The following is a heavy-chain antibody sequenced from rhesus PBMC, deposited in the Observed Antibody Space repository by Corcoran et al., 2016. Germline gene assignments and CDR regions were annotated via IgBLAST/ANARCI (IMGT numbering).Heavy chain of an antibody. D-gene: IGHD6-31*01. Sequence: QLQLQESGPGLVKPSETLSVTCAVSGGSISSSYWSWIRQAPGKGLEWIGYIYGSGSSTNYNPSLKSRVTLSVDTSKNQLSRELSSLTAADTAVYYCATIYSSGWLYFDYWGQGVLVTVSS. V-gene: IGHV4-169*01. CDR3: ATIYSSGWLYFDY. CDR2: IYGSGSST. CDR1: GGSISSSY. J-gene: IGHJ4*01.